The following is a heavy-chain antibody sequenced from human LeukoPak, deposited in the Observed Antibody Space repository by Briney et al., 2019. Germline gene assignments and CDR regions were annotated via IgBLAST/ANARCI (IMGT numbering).Heavy chain of an antibody. CDR2: IYYSGST. J-gene: IGHJ4*02. CDR1: GDSISSSNYY. Sequence: SETLSLTCTVSGDSISSSNYYWGWTRQPPGKGLEWIATIYYSGSTNYNPSLKSRVTISLDTSKNQFSLKLSSVTAADTAVYYCARTPKYYYDSSGRLDYWGQGTLVTASS. V-gene: IGHV4-39*01. CDR3: ARTPKYYYDSSGRLDY. D-gene: IGHD3-22*01.